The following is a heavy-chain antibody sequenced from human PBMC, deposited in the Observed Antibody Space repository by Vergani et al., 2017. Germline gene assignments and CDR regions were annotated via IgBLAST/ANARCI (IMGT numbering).Heavy chain of an antibody. CDR3: ARQFCGGDCNSFRADFFQH. Sequence: QVQLQESGPGLVKPSETLSLTCAVSGYSITSGYYWGWIRQPPGKGLEWIGSIYHRGYAYYNPSLKSRVTISVDTSKNQFSLQLNSVTAADAGFYYCARQFCGGDCNSFRADFFQHWGQGARLTVSS. J-gene: IGHJ1*01. V-gene: IGHV4-38-2*01. CDR2: IYHRGYA. D-gene: IGHD2-21*02. CDR1: GYSITSGYY.